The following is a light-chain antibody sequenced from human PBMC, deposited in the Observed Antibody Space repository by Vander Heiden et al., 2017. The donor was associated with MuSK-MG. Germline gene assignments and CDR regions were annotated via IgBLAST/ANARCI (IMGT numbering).Light chain of an antibody. Sequence: QSALTQPAPVTGSPGQSITISCTGTSSDVGGYNYVSWYQQHPGKAPKLMIYDVSNRPSGVSNRFSGSKSGNTASLTIAGLQAEDEADYYCSSYTSSSSVLFGGGTKLTVL. CDR3: SSYTSSSSVL. CDR1: SSDVGGYNY. J-gene: IGLJ2*01. V-gene: IGLV2-14*03. CDR2: DVS.